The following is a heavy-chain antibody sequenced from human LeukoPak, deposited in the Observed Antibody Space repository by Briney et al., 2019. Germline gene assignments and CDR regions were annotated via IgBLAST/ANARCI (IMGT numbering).Heavy chain of an antibody. CDR2: IHRDGTTT. D-gene: IGHD3-10*01. V-gene: IGHV3-74*01. Sequence: GGSLRLSCAASGFTFSDYWMHWVRQAPGKGLVLVSRIHRDGTTTAYADSVKGRFTISRDNAENTLYLQMNSLRPEDTATYYCVRGELLGAFDIWGQGIMVTVSP. J-gene: IGHJ3*02. CDR1: GFTFSDYW. CDR3: VRGELLGAFDI.